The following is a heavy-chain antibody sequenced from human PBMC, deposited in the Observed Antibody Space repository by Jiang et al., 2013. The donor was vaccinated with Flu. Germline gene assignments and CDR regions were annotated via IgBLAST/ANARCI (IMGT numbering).Heavy chain of an antibody. J-gene: IGHJ4*02. V-gene: IGHV5-51*01. Sequence: SCKVSGYRFSNYWIGWVRQMPGKGSEWMGIIYPGDSDTRYSPSFQGQVTISADESMSTAYLHWSSLKASDTAIYYCARNSGDYWNYFDYWGQGTLVTVSS. D-gene: IGHD1-26*01. CDR3: ARNSGDYWNYFDY. CDR1: GYRFSNYW. CDR2: IYPGDSDT.